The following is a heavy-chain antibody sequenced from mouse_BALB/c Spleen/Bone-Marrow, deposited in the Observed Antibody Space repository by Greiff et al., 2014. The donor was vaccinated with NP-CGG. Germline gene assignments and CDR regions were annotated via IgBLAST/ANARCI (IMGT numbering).Heavy chain of an antibody. Sequence: VQVVESGPGLVAPSQSLSITCTVSGFSLTNYGVHWVRQPPGKGLEWLGVIWADGSTNYNSALMSRLSISKDNSKSQVFFKMNGLQTDDTAMYYCARITTATGAMDYWGQGTSVTVSS. D-gene: IGHD1-2*01. J-gene: IGHJ4*01. CDR1: GFSLTNYG. V-gene: IGHV2-9*02. CDR3: ARITTATGAMDY. CDR2: IWADGST.